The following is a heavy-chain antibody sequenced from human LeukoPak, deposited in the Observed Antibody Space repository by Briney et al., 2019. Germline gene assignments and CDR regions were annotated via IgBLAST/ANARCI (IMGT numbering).Heavy chain of an antibody. CDR1: GFTFSSYA. D-gene: IGHD6-19*01. J-gene: IGHJ5*02. Sequence: PGGSLRLSCAASGFTFSSYAMSWVRQAPGKGLEWVSAISGSGGSTYYADSVKGRFTISRDNSKNTLYLQMNSLRAEDTAVYYCANRPIAVAATNWFDPWGQGTLVTVSS. CDR2: ISGSGGST. V-gene: IGHV3-23*01. CDR3: ANRPIAVAATNWFDP.